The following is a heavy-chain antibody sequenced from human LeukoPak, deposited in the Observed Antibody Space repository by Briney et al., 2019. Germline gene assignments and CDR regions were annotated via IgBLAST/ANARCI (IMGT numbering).Heavy chain of an antibody. D-gene: IGHD3-22*01. Sequence: GASVKVSCKASGYTFTGYYMHWVRQAPGQGLEWMGWINPNSGGTNYAQKFQGRVTMTRDTSISTAYMELSRLRSDDTAVYYCAREDLLDSSGYYYWGQGTLVTVSS. CDR3: AREDLLDSSGYYY. CDR1: GYTFTGYY. J-gene: IGHJ4*02. CDR2: INPNSGGT. V-gene: IGHV1-2*02.